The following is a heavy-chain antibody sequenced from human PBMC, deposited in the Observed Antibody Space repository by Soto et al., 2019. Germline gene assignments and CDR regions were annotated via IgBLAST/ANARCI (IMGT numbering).Heavy chain of an antibody. CDR2: ISSSGSTI. CDR1: GFTFSDYY. Sequence: GSLRLSCAASGFTFSDYYMSWIRQAPGKGLEWVSYISSSGSTIYYADSVKGRFTISRDNAKNSLYLQMNSLRAEDTAVYYCASPMITFGGVILRANDAFDIWGQGTMVTVSS. D-gene: IGHD3-16*02. J-gene: IGHJ3*02. CDR3: ASPMITFGGVILRANDAFDI. V-gene: IGHV3-11*01.